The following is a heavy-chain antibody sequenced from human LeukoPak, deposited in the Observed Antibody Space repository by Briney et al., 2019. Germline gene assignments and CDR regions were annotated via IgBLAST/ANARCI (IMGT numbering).Heavy chain of an antibody. D-gene: IGHD2-21*02. CDR3: ARLTEVTVARSKYWYFDL. CDR2: IYYTGST. CDR1: GGSISSYY. V-gene: IGHV4-59*08. J-gene: IGHJ2*01. Sequence: SETLSLTCTVSGGSISSYYWNWIRQPPGKGLEWIGYIYYTGSTNYNPSLKSRITMSVDTSKSQFSLKLSSVTAADTAVYYCARLTEVTVARSKYWYFDLWGRGTLVTVSS.